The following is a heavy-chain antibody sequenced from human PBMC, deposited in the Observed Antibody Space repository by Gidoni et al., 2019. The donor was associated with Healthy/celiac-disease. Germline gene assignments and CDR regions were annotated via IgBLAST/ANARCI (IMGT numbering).Heavy chain of an antibody. CDR2: ISYDGSNK. Sequence: QVQLVESGGGVVQPGRSLRLSCAASGFTFSSYGMHWVRQAPGKGLEWVAVISYDGSNKYYADSVKGRFTISRDNSKNTLYLQMNSLRAEDTAVYYCAKEGRITIFGVVIHYYYYYGMDVWGQGTTVTVSS. J-gene: IGHJ6*02. V-gene: IGHV3-30*18. D-gene: IGHD3-3*01. CDR1: GFTFSSYG. CDR3: AKEGRITIFGVVIHYYYYYGMDV.